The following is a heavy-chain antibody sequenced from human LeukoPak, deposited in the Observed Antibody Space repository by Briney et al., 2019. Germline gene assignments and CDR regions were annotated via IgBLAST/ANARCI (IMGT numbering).Heavy chain of an antibody. D-gene: IGHD3/OR15-3a*01. V-gene: IGHV1-24*01. CDR3: ATLLGSFWSGHSVPPEDY. J-gene: IGHJ4*02. Sequence: ASVRVSCKLSENRLTQLPMHWVRQAPGQGLEWVGGFRPENDVPVYAQKFQGRVAMTTDTSTDTAYMELWSLKSDDTAVYFCATLLGSFWSGHSVPPEDYWGQGTLVTVSS. CDR1: ENRLTQLP. CDR2: FRPENDVP.